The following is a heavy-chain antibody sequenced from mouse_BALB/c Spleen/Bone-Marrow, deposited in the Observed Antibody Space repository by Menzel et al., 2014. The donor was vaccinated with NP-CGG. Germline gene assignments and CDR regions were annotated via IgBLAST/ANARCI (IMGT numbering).Heavy chain of an antibody. Sequence: VQLQQSGPSLVKPSQTLSLTCSVTGDSITSGYWNWIRKFPGNKLEYMGYISYSGNTYYNPSLTSRISITRDTSKNQYYLQLNSVTPEDTAPYYCTRDYSGPWGPSAPLTLSS. V-gene: IGHV3-8*02. D-gene: IGHD1-2*01. CDR3: TRDYSGP. J-gene: IGHJ2*01. CDR1: GDSITSGY. CDR2: ISYSGNT.